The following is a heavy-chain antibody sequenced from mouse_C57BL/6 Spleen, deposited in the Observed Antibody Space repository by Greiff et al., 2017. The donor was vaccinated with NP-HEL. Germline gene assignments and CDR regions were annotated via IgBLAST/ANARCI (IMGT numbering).Heavy chain of an antibody. CDR1: GYTFTSYW. D-gene: IGHD1-1*01. CDR2: IDPSDSYT. Sequence: QVQLQQPGAELVKPGASVKLSCKASGYTFTSYWMQWVKQRPGQGLEWIGEIDPSDSYTNYNQKFKGKATLTVDTSSSTAYMQLSSLTSEDSAVSYCARGITTVVEENYWGQGTTLTVSS. V-gene: IGHV1-50*01. J-gene: IGHJ2*01. CDR3: ARGITTVVEENY.